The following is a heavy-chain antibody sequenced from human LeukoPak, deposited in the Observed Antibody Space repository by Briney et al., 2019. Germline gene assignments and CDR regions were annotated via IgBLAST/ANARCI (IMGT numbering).Heavy chain of an antibody. CDR2: ISSSSSTI. V-gene: IGHV3-48*02. J-gene: IGHJ3*02. Sequence: GGSLRLSCAASGFTFSRYSMNWVRQAPGKGLEWVSYISSSSSTIYYADAVKGRFTISRDNAKNSLYLQMNSLRDEDTAVYYCATDIVVVPAARDDAFDIWGQGTMVTVSS. D-gene: IGHD2-2*01. CDR3: ATDIVVVPAARDDAFDI. CDR1: GFTFSRYS.